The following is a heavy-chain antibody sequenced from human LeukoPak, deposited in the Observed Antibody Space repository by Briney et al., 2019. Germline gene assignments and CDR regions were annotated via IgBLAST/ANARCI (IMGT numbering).Heavy chain of an antibody. CDR1: GFTFSSYW. CDR3: ARDWLDYYFDY. CDR2: IKQDGSEK. J-gene: IGHJ4*02. V-gene: IGHV3-7*03. Sequence: PGGSLRLSCAASGFTFSSYWMSWVRQAPGKGLEWVANIKQDGSEKYYVDSVKGRFTISRDNAKNSLYLQMNNLRAEDTAVYYCARDWLDYYFDYWGQGTLVTVSS. D-gene: IGHD3-22*01.